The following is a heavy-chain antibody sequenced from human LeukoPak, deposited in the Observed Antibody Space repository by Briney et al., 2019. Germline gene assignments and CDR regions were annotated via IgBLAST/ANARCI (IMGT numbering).Heavy chain of an antibody. CDR1: GFTFSSYA. D-gene: IGHD2-2*01. V-gene: IGHV3-23*01. Sequence: GGSLRLSCAASGFTFSSYAMSWVRQAPGKGLECVSAISGSGGSTYYADSVKGRFTISRDNSKNTLYLQMNSLRAEDTAVYYCAKTPIIVVVPAAGAFDYWGQGTLVTVSS. J-gene: IGHJ4*02. CDR2: ISGSGGST. CDR3: AKTPIIVVVPAAGAFDY.